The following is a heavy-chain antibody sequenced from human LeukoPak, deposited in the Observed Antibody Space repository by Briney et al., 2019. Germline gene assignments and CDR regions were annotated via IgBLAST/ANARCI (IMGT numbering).Heavy chain of an antibody. J-gene: IGHJ4*02. CDR3: ATDYPDVWYDSSGHLLSY. CDR2: FDPEDGET. Sequence: ASVKVSCKVSGYTLTELSMHWVRQAPGKGLEWMGGFDPEDGETIYAQKFQGRVTMTEDTSTDTAYMELSSLRSEDTAVYYCATDYPDVWYDSSGHLLSYWGQGTLVTVSS. V-gene: IGHV1-24*01. D-gene: IGHD3-22*01. CDR1: GYTLTELS.